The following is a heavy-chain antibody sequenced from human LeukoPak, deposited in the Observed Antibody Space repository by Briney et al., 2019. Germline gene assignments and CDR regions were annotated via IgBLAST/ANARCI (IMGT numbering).Heavy chain of an antibody. CDR1: GGSISSSRYY. Sequence: SETLSLTCTVSGGSISSSRYYWSWIRQPAGKGLEWIGRFYTSGSTNYNPSPKSRVTISVDTSKNQFSLKLSSVTAADTAVYYCARLSTSDRPYYYYGMDVWGQGTTVTVSS. J-gene: IGHJ6*02. CDR3: ARLSTSDRPYYYYGMDV. D-gene: IGHD2-2*01. V-gene: IGHV4-61*02. CDR2: FYTSGST.